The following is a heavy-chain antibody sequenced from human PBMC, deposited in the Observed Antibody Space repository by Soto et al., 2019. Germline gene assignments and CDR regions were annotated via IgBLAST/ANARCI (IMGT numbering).Heavy chain of an antibody. CDR1: GYTFSSYA. J-gene: IGHJ4*02. CDR2: ISAYNGNT. V-gene: IGHV1-18*01. CDR3: ARDPPPPDY. Sequence: ASVKGSFKASGYTFSSYAISWMRQAPGQGLEWMGWISAYNGNTNYAQKLQGRVTMTTDTSTSTAYMELRSLRSDDTAVYYCARDPPPPDYWGQGTLVTVSS.